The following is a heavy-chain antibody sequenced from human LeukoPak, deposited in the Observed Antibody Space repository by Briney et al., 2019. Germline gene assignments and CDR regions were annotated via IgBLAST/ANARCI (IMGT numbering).Heavy chain of an antibody. V-gene: IGHV3-30*06. J-gene: IGHJ4*02. D-gene: IGHD3-10*01. CDR2: TSPDGSNK. CDR3: ARDHWPYGSGSYAT. Sequence: PGGSLRLSCAASGFTFSDYGIHWVRLAPGKGLEWVGVTSPDGSNKFYADSVKGRFTVSRDNSKNTLYLQMNSLRAEDTAVYYCARDHWPYGSGSYATWGQGTLVIVSS. CDR1: GFTFSDYG.